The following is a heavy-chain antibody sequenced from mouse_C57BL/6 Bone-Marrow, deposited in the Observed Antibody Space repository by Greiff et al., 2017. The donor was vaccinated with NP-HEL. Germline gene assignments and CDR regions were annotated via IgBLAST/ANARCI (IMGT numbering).Heavy chain of an antibody. Sequence: QVQLQQSGAELARPGASVKLSCKASGYTFTSYGISWVKQRTGQGLEWIGEIYPRSGNTYYNEKFTGQATLTADKSSSTAYMERRSLTSEDSAVYCCASGYYGSSRSFLYYFDYWGQGTTRTVSA. J-gene: IGHJ2*01. CDR2: IYPRSGNT. CDR3: ASGYYGSSRSFLYYFDY. D-gene: IGHD1-1*01. V-gene: IGHV1-81*01. CDR1: GYTFTSYG.